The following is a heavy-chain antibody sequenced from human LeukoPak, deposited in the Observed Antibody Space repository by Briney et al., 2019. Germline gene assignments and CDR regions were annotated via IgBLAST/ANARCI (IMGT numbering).Heavy chain of an antibody. J-gene: IGHJ6*02. D-gene: IGHD6-19*01. CDR3: ARETSGRGMDV. V-gene: IGHV3-74*01. CDR2: INGGGSTT. Sequence: PGGSLRLSCAASGFTLSSNWMHWVRQAPGKGLVWVSRINGGGSTTSYAGSVKGRFTISRDNAKNTLYLQMNSLRAEDTAVYYCARETSGRGMDVWGQGTTVTVSS. CDR1: GFTLSSNW.